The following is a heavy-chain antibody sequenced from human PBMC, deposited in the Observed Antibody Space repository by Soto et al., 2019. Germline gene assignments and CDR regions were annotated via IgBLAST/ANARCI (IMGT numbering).Heavy chain of an antibody. CDR2: INPNTGDT. CDR3: ARDRPPDY. Sequence: ASGKVCCKASGFTFTAYYVHWVRQAPGQGLEWMGWINPNTGDTNYAQKFEGRVTMTRDTSISTAYMELNGLRSDDTAVYFCARDRPPDYWGQGSLVTVSS. J-gene: IGHJ4*02. CDR1: GFTFTAYY. V-gene: IGHV1-2*02.